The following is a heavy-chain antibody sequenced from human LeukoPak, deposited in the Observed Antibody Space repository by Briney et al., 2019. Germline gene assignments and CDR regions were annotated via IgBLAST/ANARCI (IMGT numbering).Heavy chain of an antibody. Sequence: GGSLRLSCAASGFTFSSYSMNWVRQAPGKGLEWVSYISSSSSTIYYADSVKGRFTISRDNAKNSLYLQMNSLRAEDTAVYYCARDRVTVTDYWGQGTLVTVSS. V-gene: IGHV3-48*01. CDR1: GFTFSSYS. CDR2: ISSSSSTI. CDR3: ARDRVTVTDY. D-gene: IGHD4-17*01. J-gene: IGHJ4*02.